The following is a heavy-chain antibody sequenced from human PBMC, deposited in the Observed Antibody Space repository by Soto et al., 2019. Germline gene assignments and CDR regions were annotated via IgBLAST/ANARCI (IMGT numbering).Heavy chain of an antibody. CDR3: ARTTAVAGTPEFDY. V-gene: IGHV4-59*01. J-gene: IGHJ4*02. Sequence: SETLSLTWTVSGGSINNYYWSWIRQPPGKGLELIAYMFYSGSTNYNPSLKSRVTISVDTSKNQFSLKLRSVTAADTAVYYCARTTAVAGTPEFDYWGQGALVTVSS. D-gene: IGHD6-19*01. CDR1: GGSINNYY. CDR2: MFYSGST.